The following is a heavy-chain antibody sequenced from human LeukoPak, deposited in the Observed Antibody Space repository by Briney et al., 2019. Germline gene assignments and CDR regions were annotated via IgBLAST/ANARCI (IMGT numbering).Heavy chain of an antibody. CDR2: ISGSGGST. CDR3: AKASTWHCSSTSCGGPDY. CDR1: GFTFSSYA. J-gene: IGHJ4*02. D-gene: IGHD2-2*01. Sequence: PGGSLRLSCAASGFTFSSYAMSWVRQAPGKGLEWVSAISGSGGSTYYADSVKGRFTISRDNSKNTLYLQMNSLRAEDTAVYYCAKASTWHCSSTSCGGPDYWGQGTLVTVSS. V-gene: IGHV3-23*01.